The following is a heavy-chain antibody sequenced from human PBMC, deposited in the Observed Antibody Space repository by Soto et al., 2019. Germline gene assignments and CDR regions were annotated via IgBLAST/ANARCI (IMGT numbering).Heavy chain of an antibody. CDR3: ARLHSNYWFDP. V-gene: IGHV4-39*01. CDR2: IYYSGST. CDR1: GGSISSSSYY. D-gene: IGHD4-4*01. J-gene: IGHJ5*02. Sequence: SETPSLTCTVSGGSISSSSYYWGWIRQPPGKGLEWIGSIYYSGSTYYNPSLKSRVTISVDTSKNQFSLKLSSVTAADTAVYYCARLHSNYWFDPWGQGTLVTVSS.